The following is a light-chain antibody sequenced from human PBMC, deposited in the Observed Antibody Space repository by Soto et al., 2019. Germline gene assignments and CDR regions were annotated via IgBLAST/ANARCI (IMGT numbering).Light chain of an antibody. Sequence: QSVLTQPPSVSGAPGQSVTISCTGSSSNIGAGYDVHWYQQFPGAAPKLPIYGNSNRPSGVPDRFSGSKSGTSASLAISGLLAEDEADYYCQSYDGSLYVFGSGTKLTVL. J-gene: IGLJ1*01. CDR2: GNS. CDR1: SSNIGAGYD. V-gene: IGLV1-40*01. CDR3: QSYDGSLYV.